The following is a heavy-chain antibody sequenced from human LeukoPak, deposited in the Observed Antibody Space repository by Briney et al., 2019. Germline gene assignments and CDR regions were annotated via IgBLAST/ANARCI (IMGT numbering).Heavy chain of an antibody. D-gene: IGHD2-2*01. CDR3: GRGKYQLRP. CDR1: GFTFGFNW. J-gene: IGHJ5*02. V-gene: IGHV3-7*01. Sequence: GGSLTLSCVTSGFTFGFNWMTWVRLAPGGGLEWVANIKQDGSEKNSVDSVRGRFTISRDNAKNSLDLQMNSLRAEDSVVYYWGRGKYQLRPWGQGNLVTVSS. CDR2: IKQDGSEK.